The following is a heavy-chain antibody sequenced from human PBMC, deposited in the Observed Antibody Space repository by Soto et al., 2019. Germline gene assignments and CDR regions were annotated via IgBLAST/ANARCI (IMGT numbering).Heavy chain of an antibody. CDR1: GFTFSSYS. J-gene: IGHJ2*01. D-gene: IGHD2-8*01. V-gene: IGHV3-21*01. CDR2: ISSSSSYI. CDR3: ARDRMDYWYFDL. Sequence: EVQLVESGGGLVKPGGSLRLSCAASGFTFSSYSMNRVRQAPGKGLEWVSSISSSSSYIYYADSVKGRFTISRDNAKNSLYLQMNSLRAEDTAVYYCARDRMDYWYFDLWGRGTLVTVSS.